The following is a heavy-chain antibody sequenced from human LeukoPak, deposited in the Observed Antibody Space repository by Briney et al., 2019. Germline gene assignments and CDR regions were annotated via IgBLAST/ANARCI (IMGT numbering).Heavy chain of an antibody. CDR1: GGSISSSSYY. CDR2: IYYSGST. J-gene: IGHJ4*02. CDR3: ARQGLTGVDH. V-gene: IGHV4-39*01. D-gene: IGHD7-27*01. Sequence: SETLSLTCTVSGGSISSSSYYWGWIRQPPGKGLEWIGSIYYSGSTYYNPSLKSRVTISVDTSKNQFSLKLSSVTAADTAVYYCARQGLTGVDHWGQGTLVTVPS.